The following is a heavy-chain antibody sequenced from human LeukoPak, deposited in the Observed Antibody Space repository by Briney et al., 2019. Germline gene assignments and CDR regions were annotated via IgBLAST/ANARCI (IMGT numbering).Heavy chain of an antibody. D-gene: IGHD3-9*01. CDR3: ATGATYDILTGYYID. CDR2: IYYSGST. V-gene: IGHV4-39*07. CDR1: GGSISSSSYY. Sequence: SETLSLTCTVSGGSISSSSYYWGWIRQPPGKGLEWIGSIYYSGSTYYNPPLKSRVTISVDTSKNQFSLKLSSVTAADTAVYYCATGATYDILTGYYIDWGQGTLVTVSS. J-gene: IGHJ4*02.